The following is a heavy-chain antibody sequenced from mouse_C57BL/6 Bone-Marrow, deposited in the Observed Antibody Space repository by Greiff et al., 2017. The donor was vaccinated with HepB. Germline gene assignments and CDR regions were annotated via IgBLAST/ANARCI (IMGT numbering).Heavy chain of an antibody. CDR3: ARWGWLLCPFAY. CDR2: IYPRSGNT. D-gene: IGHD2-3*01. V-gene: IGHV1-81*01. Sequence: VQLQQSGAELARPGASVKLSCKASGYTFTSYGISWVKQRTGPGLEWIGEIYPRSGNTYYNEKFKGKATLTADKSSSTAYMELRSLTSEDSAVYFCARWGWLLCPFAYWGQGTLVTVSA. CDR1: GYTFTSYG. J-gene: IGHJ3*01.